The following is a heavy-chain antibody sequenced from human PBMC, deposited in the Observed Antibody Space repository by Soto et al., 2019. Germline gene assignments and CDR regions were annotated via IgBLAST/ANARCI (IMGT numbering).Heavy chain of an antibody. Sequence: QVQLQQWGAGLLKPSETLSLTCAVYGGSFSGYYWSWIRQPPGKGLEWIGEINHSGSTNYNPSLKSRVTISVETSKNQFSLKLSSVTAADTAVYYCARLAEEAAAGHDYGMDVWGQGTTVTVSS. D-gene: IGHD6-13*01. J-gene: IGHJ6*02. CDR1: GGSFSGYY. CDR3: ARLAEEAAAGHDYGMDV. CDR2: INHSGST. V-gene: IGHV4-34*01.